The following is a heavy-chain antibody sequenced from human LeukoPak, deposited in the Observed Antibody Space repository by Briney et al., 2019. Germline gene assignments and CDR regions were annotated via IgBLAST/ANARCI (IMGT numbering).Heavy chain of an antibody. Sequence: NPGGPLRLSCVASGFTCSPYSMNGARQAPGKGGEGVSSISCGSSYIFYADSVKGRFTISRDNSKNTLYLQMNSLRAEDTAVYYCAKDHLPHSSSWYSGYWGQGTLVTVSS. J-gene: IGHJ4*02. CDR3: AKDHLPHSSSWYSGY. CDR2: ISCGSSYI. V-gene: IGHV3-21*01. CDR1: GFTCSPYS. D-gene: IGHD6-13*01.